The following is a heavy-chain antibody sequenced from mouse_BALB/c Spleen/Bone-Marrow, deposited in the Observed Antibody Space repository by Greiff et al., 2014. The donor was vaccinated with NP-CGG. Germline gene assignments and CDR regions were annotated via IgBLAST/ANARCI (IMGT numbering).Heavy chain of an antibody. Sequence: QVQLKESGPGLVAPSQSLSITCTVSGFSLTIYGVHWVRQPPGTGLEWLGVIWAGGITNYNSALMSRLNISKDNSKNQVFLNVNNLQTDDTAMYYCARVLRLRDAMDYWGQGTSVTVSS. J-gene: IGHJ4*01. V-gene: IGHV2-9*02. CDR3: ARVLRLRDAMDY. CDR2: IWAGGIT. CDR1: GFSLTIYG. D-gene: IGHD1-2*01.